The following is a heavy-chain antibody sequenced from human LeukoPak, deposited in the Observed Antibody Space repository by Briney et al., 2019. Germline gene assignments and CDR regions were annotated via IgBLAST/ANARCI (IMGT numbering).Heavy chain of an antibody. D-gene: IGHD3-22*01. Sequence: GGSLRLSCAASGFTVRTNYMSWVRQAPGKGLEWVSVIYAGGSTYYVDSVEGRFTISRDSSRNTLNLQMTSLRADDTAVYYCAYGIRNGYYFDSWGQGTLVTVSS. CDR3: AYGIRNGYYFDS. CDR2: IYAGGST. J-gene: IGHJ4*02. V-gene: IGHV3-53*01. CDR1: GFTVRTNY.